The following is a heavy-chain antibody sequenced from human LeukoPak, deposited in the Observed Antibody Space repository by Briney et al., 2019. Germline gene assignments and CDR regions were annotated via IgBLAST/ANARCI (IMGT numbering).Heavy chain of an antibody. CDR3: AKDPWGYYDSSGYFDY. CDR1: GFTFSSYS. CDR2: ISGSGGST. D-gene: IGHD3-22*01. V-gene: IGHV3-23*01. J-gene: IGHJ4*02. Sequence: PGGSLRLSCAASGFTFSSYSMNWVRQAPGKGLEWVSAISGSGGSTYYADSVKGRFTISRDNSKNTLYLQMNSLRAEDTAVYYCAKDPWGYYDSSGYFDYWGQGTLVTVSS.